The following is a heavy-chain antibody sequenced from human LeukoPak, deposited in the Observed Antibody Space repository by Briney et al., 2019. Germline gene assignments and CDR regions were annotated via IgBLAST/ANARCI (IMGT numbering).Heavy chain of an antibody. Sequence: SETLSLTCTVSGYSISSGYYWGWIRQPPGKGLEWIGSIYRSGSTYYNPSLKSRVTISVDTSKNQFSLKLSSVTAADTAVYYCARGFNYDSSGYYYRGSYYFDYWGQGTLVTVSS. D-gene: IGHD3-22*01. J-gene: IGHJ4*02. CDR2: IYRSGST. CDR3: ARGFNYDSSGYYYRGSYYFDY. V-gene: IGHV4-38-2*02. CDR1: GYSISSGYY.